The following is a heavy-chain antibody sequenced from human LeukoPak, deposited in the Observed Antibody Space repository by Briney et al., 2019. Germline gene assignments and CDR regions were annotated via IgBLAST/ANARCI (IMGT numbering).Heavy chain of an antibody. CDR2: IYHTGNT. CDR3: ARVGSSWYGSFDY. Sequence: SGTLSFTCAVSGGSISSSNWWSWVRQPPGRGLEWIGEIYHTGNTNYNPSLKSRVTISVDKSKNQFSLKLNSVTAADTALYYCARVGSSWYGSFDYWGQGTLVTVSS. J-gene: IGHJ4*02. CDR1: GGSISSSNW. D-gene: IGHD6-13*01. V-gene: IGHV4-4*02.